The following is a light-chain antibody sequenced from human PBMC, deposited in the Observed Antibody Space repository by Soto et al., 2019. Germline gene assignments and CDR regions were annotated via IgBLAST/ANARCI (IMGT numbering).Light chain of an antibody. CDR2: ATS. Sequence: ENVLTQSPGTLSLSPGERATLSCRASQSIGSSYLAWYQQKPGHAPRLIIYATSNRDTGVPERFSGSGSGTEFTLTISRLEPEDFAVYYCQQFSSSWWTFGQGTKVEIK. J-gene: IGKJ1*01. CDR1: QSIGSSY. CDR3: QQFSSSWWT. V-gene: IGKV3-20*01.